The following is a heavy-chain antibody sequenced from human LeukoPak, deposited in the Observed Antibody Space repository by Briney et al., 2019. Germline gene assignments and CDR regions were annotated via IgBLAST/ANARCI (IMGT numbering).Heavy chain of an antibody. CDR3: ARDHGI. J-gene: IGHJ4*02. Sequence: GGSLRLSCAASGFTFSSYAVHWVRQASGKGLEWVAVISYDGSNKYYADSVKGRFTISRDNSKNTLYLQMNSLRAEDTAVYYCARDHGIWGQGTLVTVSS. CDR2: ISYDGSNK. V-gene: IGHV3-30-3*01. CDR1: GFTFSSYA.